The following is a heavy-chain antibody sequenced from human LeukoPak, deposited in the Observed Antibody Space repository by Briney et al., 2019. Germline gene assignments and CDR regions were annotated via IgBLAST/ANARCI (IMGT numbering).Heavy chain of an antibody. D-gene: IGHD3-10*01. J-gene: IGHJ4*02. V-gene: IGHV3-23*01. Sequence: PGGSLRLSCAASGFTFSNYAMSWVRQAPGEGLEWVSAIGGGGGSTYYADSVKGRFTISRDNSKNTLYLQMNSLRAEDTAVYYCTLRAGSWGQGTLVTVSS. CDR1: GFTFSNYA. CDR2: IGGGGGST. CDR3: TLRAGS.